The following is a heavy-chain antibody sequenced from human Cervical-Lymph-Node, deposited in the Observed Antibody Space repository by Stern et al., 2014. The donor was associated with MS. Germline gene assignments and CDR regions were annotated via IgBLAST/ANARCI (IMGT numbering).Heavy chain of an antibody. J-gene: IGHJ4*02. CDR3: ARSDRLWGSFDY. CDR2: IHYRGST. V-gene: IGHV4-31*03. D-gene: IGHD3-16*01. Sequence: QVQLQESGPGLVKPSQTLSLTCTVSGGSISSTGYYWTWIRQHPGKGLEWIGYIHYRGSTYYNPSLKSRGTISVDTSQNQFSLNLTSVTAADTALYYCARSDRLWGSFDYWGQGRLVTVSS. CDR1: GGSISSTGYY.